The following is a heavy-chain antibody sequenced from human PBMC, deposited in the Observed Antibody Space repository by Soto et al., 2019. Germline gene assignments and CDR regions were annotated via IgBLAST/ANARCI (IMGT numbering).Heavy chain of an antibody. D-gene: IGHD2-21*02. CDR2: IKQDGSEK. CDR1: GFTFSSYW. V-gene: IGHV3-7*01. CDR3: ARDCGGDCRDAFDI. Sequence: GSLRLSCAASGFTFSSYWMSWVRQAPVKGLEWVANIKQDGSEKYYVDSVKGRFTISRDNAKNSLYLQMNSLRAEDTAVYYCARDCGGDCRDAFDIWGQGTMVTVSS. J-gene: IGHJ3*02.